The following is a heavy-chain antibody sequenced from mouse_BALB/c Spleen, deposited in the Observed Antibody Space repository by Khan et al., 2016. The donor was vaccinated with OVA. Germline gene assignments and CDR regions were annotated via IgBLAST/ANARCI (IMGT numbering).Heavy chain of an antibody. CDR3: ARSVTITTVVATDCDY. J-gene: IGHJ2*01. V-gene: IGHV3-2*02. D-gene: IGHD1-1*01. Sequence: EVQLQESGPGLVKPSQSLSLTCTVTGYSITSDYAWNWIRQFPGNKLEWMGYISYSGRTSYNASLKSRISLTRDTSKNQFFLQLNSVTTEDTATYFCARSVTITTVVATDCDYWGQGTTLTVSS. CDR2: ISYSGRT. CDR1: GYSITSDYA.